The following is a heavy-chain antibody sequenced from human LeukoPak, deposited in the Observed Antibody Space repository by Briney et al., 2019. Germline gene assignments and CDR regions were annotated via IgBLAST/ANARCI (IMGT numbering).Heavy chain of an antibody. V-gene: IGHV4-39*01. CDR1: GGSISSSSYY. J-gene: IGHJ5*02. CDR2: IYYSGST. D-gene: IGHD3-10*01. CDR3: AIRGGSRTS. Sequence: SETLSLTCTVSGGSISSSSYYWGWIRQPPGKGLEWIGSIYYSGSTYYNPSLKSRVAISVDTSKNQFSLKLSSVTAADTAVYYCAIRGGSRTSWGQGTLVTVSS.